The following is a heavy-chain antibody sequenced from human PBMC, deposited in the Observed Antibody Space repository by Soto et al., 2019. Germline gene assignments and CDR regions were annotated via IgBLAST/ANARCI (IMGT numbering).Heavy chain of an antibody. D-gene: IGHD2-2*01. CDR2: INPNSGGT. CDR1: GYTFTGCY. CDR3: ARGTSWYCSSTSCYGTYYGMDV. J-gene: IGHJ6*02. V-gene: IGHV1-2*02. Sequence: QVQLVQSGAEVKKPGASVKVSCKASGYTFTGCYMHWVRQAPGQGLEWMGWINPNSGGTNYAQKFQGRVTMTRYTSISTAYMELSRLRSDDTAVYYCARGTSWYCSSTSCYGTYYGMDVWGQGTTVTVSS.